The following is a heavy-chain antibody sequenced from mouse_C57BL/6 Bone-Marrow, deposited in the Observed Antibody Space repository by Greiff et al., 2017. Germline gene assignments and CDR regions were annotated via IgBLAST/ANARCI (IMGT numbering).Heavy chain of an antibody. J-gene: IGHJ3*01. CDR2: IDPSDSYT. D-gene: IGHD4-1*01. V-gene: IGHV1-50*01. CDR1: GYTFTSYW. CDR3: ANLGRFAY. Sequence: QVQLQQPGAELVKPGASVKLSCKASGYTFTSYWMQWVKQRPGQGLEWIGEIDPSDSYTNYNQKFKGKATLTVDTSSSTAYMQLSSLTSEDTAVYYCANLGRFAYWGQGTLVTVSA.